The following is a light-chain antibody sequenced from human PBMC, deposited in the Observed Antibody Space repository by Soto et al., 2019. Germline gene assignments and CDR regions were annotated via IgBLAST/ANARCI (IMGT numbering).Light chain of an antibody. CDR3: ISYTTTGALV. J-gene: IGLJ2*01. CDR2: EVS. Sequence: QSALTQPASVSGSPGQSITISCTGTIYDVGAYHYVSWYQQFPGKAPNLILYEVSNRPSGISNRFSGFRSGSTASLTVSGLQPEDDAHYYCISYTTTGALVFGGGTKLTVL. CDR1: IYDVGAYHY. V-gene: IGLV2-14*01.